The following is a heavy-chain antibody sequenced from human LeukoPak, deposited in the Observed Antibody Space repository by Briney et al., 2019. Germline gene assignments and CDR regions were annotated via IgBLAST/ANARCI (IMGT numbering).Heavy chain of an antibody. CDR1: GYSIRSGHY. D-gene: IGHD3-10*01. J-gene: IGHJ3*01. CDR2: IYHSGST. CDR3: ARVLDYYGSGNFGFDF. Sequence: SETLSLTCTVSGYSIRSGHYWGWIRQPPGKGLEWIGSIYHSGSTFYNPSLKSRVTITVDASKNQFSLKLSSVTAADTAVYYCARVLDYYGSGNFGFDFWGQGTMVTVSS. V-gene: IGHV4-38-2*02.